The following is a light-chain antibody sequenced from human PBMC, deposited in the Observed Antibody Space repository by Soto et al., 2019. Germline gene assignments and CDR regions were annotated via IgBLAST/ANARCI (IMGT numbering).Light chain of an antibody. Sequence: EIALTKSPGTLSPSPRERATLSCRASQSVSSSYLAWYQQKPGQAPRLLIYGTSSRPTAIPERLGGSGSGTDFTLSIRRVDPEVFAVNFCQQYGCSSRMFRQGTKVEIK. CDR2: GTS. CDR3: QQYGCSSRM. CDR1: QSVSSSY. J-gene: IGKJ1*01. V-gene: IGKV3-20*01.